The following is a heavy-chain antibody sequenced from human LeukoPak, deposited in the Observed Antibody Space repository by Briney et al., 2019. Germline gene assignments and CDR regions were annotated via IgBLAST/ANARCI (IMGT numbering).Heavy chain of an antibody. CDR1: GFTFSDYY. D-gene: IGHD2-21*02. CDR3: ARGIKYIVMVTAAYYFDY. Sequence: GGSLRLSCAASGFTFSDYYMTWIRQAPGKGLEWVSYISSSGSTKYYADSVKGRFTISRDNAKNSLYLQMNSLRAEDTAVYYCARGIKYIVMVTAAYYFDYWGQGTLVTVSS. CDR2: ISSSGSTK. J-gene: IGHJ4*02. V-gene: IGHV3-11*01.